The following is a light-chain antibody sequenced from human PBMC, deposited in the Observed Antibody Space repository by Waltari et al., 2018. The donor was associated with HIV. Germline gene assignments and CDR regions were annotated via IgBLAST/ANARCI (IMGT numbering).Light chain of an antibody. CDR1: KLGDTY. CDR3: QAWDSSNVV. V-gene: IGLV3-1*01. J-gene: IGLJ2*01. CDR2: QHN. Sequence: SYELTQPPSVSVSPGQTASITCSGEKLGDTYACWYQQKPGQSPLLVIYQHNKRPSGIPERFSGSNSGNTATLTISGTQAMDEADYFCQAWDSSNVVFGGGTKLTVL.